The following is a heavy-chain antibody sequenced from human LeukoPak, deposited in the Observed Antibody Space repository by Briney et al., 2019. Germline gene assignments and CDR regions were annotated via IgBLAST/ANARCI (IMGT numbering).Heavy chain of an antibody. CDR3: ARPNITSYYDSRGYDAFDV. CDR1: GYRFNAYW. J-gene: IGHJ3*01. D-gene: IGHD3-22*01. V-gene: IGHV5-51*01. Sequence: GESLKISCKGSGYRFNAYWIAWVRQMPGKGLEWMGIIYPDDSDTRYSPSFEGQVTVSADKSVRTAYLQWRSLKASDTAMYYCARPNITSYYDSRGYDAFDVWGQGTMVTVSS. CDR2: IYPDDSDT.